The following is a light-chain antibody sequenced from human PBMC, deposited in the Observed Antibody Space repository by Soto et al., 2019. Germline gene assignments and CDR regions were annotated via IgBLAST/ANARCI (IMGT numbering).Light chain of an antibody. Sequence: DIQMTQTPSSLSASVGGRVTITCRASQDIGTSLDWFQQKPGTAPKRLIYTISDLQSGVPSRFSGGGSGTEFTLTISSLQPEDSATYYCLQHYAFPFTFGPGTKVHV. CDR1: QDIGTS. V-gene: IGKV1-17*01. CDR2: TIS. J-gene: IGKJ3*01. CDR3: LQHYAFPFT.